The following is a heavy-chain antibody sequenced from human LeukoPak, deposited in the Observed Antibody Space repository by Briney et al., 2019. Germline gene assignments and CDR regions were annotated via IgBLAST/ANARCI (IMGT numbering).Heavy chain of an antibody. CDR1: GYTFTGYY. CDR3: ARDRGYCSGGSCYSSFDI. J-gene: IGHJ3*02. V-gene: IGHV1-2*06. Sequence: ASVKVSCKASGYTFTGYYMHWVRQAPGQGLEWMGRINPNSGGTNYAQKFQGRVTMTRDTSISTAYMELSRLRSDDTAVYYCARDRGYCSGGSCYSSFDICGQGTMVTVSS. CDR2: INPNSGGT. D-gene: IGHD2-15*01.